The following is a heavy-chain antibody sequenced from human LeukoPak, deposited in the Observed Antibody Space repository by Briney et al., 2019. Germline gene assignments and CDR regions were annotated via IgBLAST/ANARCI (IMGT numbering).Heavy chain of an antibody. D-gene: IGHD6-19*01. Sequence: ASVKVSCKASGYTFSGYYMHWVRQAPGQGLEWMGWINPNSGGTNYAQKFQGRVTITRDGSMSTAYMELSRLRSDDTAVYYCAKDHAGWSFDAWRQGTLVTVSS. CDR2: INPNSGGT. CDR3: AKDHAGWSFDA. J-gene: IGHJ4*02. CDR1: GYTFSGYY. V-gene: IGHV1-2*02.